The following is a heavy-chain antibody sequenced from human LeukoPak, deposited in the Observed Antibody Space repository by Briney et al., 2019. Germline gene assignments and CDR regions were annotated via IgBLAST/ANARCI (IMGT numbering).Heavy chain of an antibody. V-gene: IGHV3-21*04. J-gene: IGHJ4*02. CDR2: ISSSSSYI. CDR3: ARDPSYYYDSSGYYDY. D-gene: IGHD3-22*01. CDR1: GFTFSSYS. Sequence: GGSLRLSCAASGFTFSSYSMNWVRQAPGKGLEWVSSISSSSSYIYYADSVKGRFTISRDNAKNSLYLQMNSLRAEDTAVYYCARDPSYYYDSSGYYDYWGQGTLVTVSS.